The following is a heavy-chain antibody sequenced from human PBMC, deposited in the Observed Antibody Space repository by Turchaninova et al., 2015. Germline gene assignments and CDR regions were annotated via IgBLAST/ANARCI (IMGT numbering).Heavy chain of an antibody. CDR2: ISWDDDK. Sequence: QITLKESGPTLVKPTQTLPLTCPFSGFSLSNTGGRVGWIRQPPGKALEWLSLISWDDDKRYSPSLKSRLIITKDTPKKQVVLTLTDMDPVDTATYYCAHRLLAAAGPFDYWGQETRVTVSS. V-gene: IGHV2-5*02. CDR1: GFSLSNTGGR. D-gene: IGHD6-13*01. CDR3: AHRLLAAAGPFDY. J-gene: IGHJ4*01.